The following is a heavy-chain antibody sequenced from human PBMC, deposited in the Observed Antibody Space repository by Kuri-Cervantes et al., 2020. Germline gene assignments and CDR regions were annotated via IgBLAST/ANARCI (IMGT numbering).Heavy chain of an antibody. CDR3: ARDRPYYYDSSGYWDY. V-gene: IGHV3-30*04. CDR2: ISYDESNT. D-gene: IGHD3-22*01. CDR1: GFTFSSFA. Sequence: GGSLRLSCAASGFTFSSFALHWVRQAPGKGLEWVAVISYDESNTYYADSVKGRFTISRDNFKNTLYLQMNSLRDEDAAVYYCARDRPYYYDSSGYWDYWGQGTLVTVSS. J-gene: IGHJ4*02.